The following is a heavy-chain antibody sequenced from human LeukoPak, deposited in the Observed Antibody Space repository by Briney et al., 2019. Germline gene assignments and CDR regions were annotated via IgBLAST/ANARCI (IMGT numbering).Heavy chain of an antibody. J-gene: IGHJ4*02. CDR1: GYTFTSYD. CDR3: ARGLGSSSWFFDY. Sequence: ASVKVSCKASGYTFTSYDINWVRQATGQGLEWMGWRNPNIGNTVYAQKFQGRVTIISNTSISTAYMELSSLRSEDTAVYYCARGLGSSSWFFDYWGQGTLVTVSS. V-gene: IGHV1-8*03. CDR2: RNPNIGNT. D-gene: IGHD6-13*01.